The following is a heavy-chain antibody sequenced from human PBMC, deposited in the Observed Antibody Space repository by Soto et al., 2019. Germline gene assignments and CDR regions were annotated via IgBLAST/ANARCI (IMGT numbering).Heavy chain of an antibody. D-gene: IGHD2-2*01. CDR1: GGTFSSYT. CDR2: IIPILGIA. J-gene: IGHJ6*02. Sequence: QVQLVQSGAEVKKPGSSVKVSCKASGGTFSSYTISWVRQAPGQGLEWMGRIIPILGIANYAQKFQGRVTITADKSTSTAYMELSSLRSEDTAVYYCARDRGVPAANYDYYGMDVWGQGTTVTVSS. CDR3: ARDRGVPAANYDYYGMDV. V-gene: IGHV1-69*08.